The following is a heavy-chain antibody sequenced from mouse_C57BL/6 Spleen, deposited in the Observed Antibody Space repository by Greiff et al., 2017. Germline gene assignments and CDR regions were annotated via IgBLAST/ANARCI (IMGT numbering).Heavy chain of an antibody. CDR2: IYPRSGNT. CDR3: AGPLITTVVATGGY. V-gene: IGHV1-81*01. D-gene: IGHD1-1*01. CDR1: GYTFTSYG. J-gene: IGHJ2*01. Sequence: VQLVESGAELARPGASVKLSCKASGYTFTSYGISWVKQRTGQGLEWIGEIYPRSGNTYYNEKFKGKATLTADKSSSTAYMELRSLTSEDSAVSFCAGPLITTVVATGGYWGQGTTLTVSS.